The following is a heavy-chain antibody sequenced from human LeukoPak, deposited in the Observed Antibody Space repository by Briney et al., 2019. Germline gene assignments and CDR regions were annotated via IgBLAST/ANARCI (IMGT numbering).Heavy chain of an antibody. CDR2: ISAYNGNT. J-gene: IGHJ6*02. D-gene: IGHD6-13*01. CDR3: ARANPGYSSSWSWERDYYYYGMDV. CDR1: GYTFTSYG. Sequence: ASVKVSCKASGYTFTSYGISWVRQAPGQGLEWMGWISAYNGNTNYAQKLQGRVTMTTDTSTSTAYMELRSLRSDDTAVYYCARANPGYSSSWSWERDYYYYGMDVWGQGTTVTVSS. V-gene: IGHV1-18*01.